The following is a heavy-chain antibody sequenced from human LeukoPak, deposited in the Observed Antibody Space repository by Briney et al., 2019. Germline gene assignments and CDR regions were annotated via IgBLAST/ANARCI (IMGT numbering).Heavy chain of an antibody. CDR2: IYPGDSDI. J-gene: IGHJ4*02. CDR1: GYSFTSYW. Sequence: GESLKFSCKSSGYSFTSYWIGWVRQMPGKGLEWMGIIYPGDSDIRYSPSFRGQVTISTDKSTSTAYLQWSSLKASDTAMYYCTRHRGSYSYDYWGQGTLVTVSS. V-gene: IGHV5-51*01. CDR3: TRHRGSYSYDY. D-gene: IGHD1-26*01.